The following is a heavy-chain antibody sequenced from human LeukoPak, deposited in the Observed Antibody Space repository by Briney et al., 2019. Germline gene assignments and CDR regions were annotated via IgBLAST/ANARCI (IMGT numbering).Heavy chain of an antibody. J-gene: IGHJ5*02. Sequence: GGSLRLSCAATGFSFRSYWMNWVRQAPGKGLEWLAIIKQDGSEKHYKGSVEGRFTISRDNAKNSLHLQMNSLRAEDTALYYCAGGSGYLITSWGQGTLVTVSS. CDR2: IKQDGSEK. V-gene: IGHV3-7*01. CDR3: AGGSGYLITS. CDR1: GFSFRSYW. D-gene: IGHD3-9*01.